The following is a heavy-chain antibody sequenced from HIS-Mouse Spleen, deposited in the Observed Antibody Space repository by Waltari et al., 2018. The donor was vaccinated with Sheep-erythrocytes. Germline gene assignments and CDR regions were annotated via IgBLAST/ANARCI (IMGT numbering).Heavy chain of an antibody. CDR3: AKWIKLGREGYFDY. J-gene: IGHJ4*02. V-gene: IGHV3-23*01. D-gene: IGHD7-27*01. CDR1: GFTVSSYA. CDR2: ISGSGGST. Sequence: EVQLLESGGGLVQPGGSLSLSCAASGFTVSSYALSWVRQAPGKGLEWVSAISGSGGSTYYADSVKGRFTISRDNSKNTLYLQMNSLRAEDTAVYYCAKWIKLGREGYFDYWGQGTLVTVSS.